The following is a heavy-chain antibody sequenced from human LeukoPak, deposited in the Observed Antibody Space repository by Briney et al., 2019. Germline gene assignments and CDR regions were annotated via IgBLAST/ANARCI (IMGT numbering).Heavy chain of an antibody. Sequence: GESLRLSCATSGFTFSSYAMSWVRQAPEKGLEWVSVISGSGVSTYYGDSVKGRFTISRDNSKNTLHLQMNSLRAEDTAVYYCARDHLGDSYSDYWGQGTLVTVSS. CDR2: ISGSGVST. J-gene: IGHJ4*02. CDR1: GFTFSSYA. CDR3: ARDHLGDSYSDY. D-gene: IGHD3-10*01. V-gene: IGHV3-23*01.